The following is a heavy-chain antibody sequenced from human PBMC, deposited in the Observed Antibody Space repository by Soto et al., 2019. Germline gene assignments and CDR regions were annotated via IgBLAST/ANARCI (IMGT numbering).Heavy chain of an antibody. CDR1: GYSISSGYY. V-gene: IGHV4-38-2*01. CDR3: ARGDNWFDP. Sequence: SETLSLTCAVSGYSISSGYYWAWIRQPPGKGLEWIGSIYHSGSTSYNPSLKNRVTISIDTSKNQFSLKLTSVTAADTAVYYCARGDNWFDPWGQGTLVTRLL. J-gene: IGHJ5*02. CDR2: IYHSGST.